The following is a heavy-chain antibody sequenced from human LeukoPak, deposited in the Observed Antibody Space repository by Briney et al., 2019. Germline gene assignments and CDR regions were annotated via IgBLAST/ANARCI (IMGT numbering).Heavy chain of an antibody. V-gene: IGHV1-69*05. Sequence: SAVNVSWNAAGSTSSIYAIRWGRPAGGQGLGWRGGIIPIFGTANYAQKFQGRVTITTDESTSTAHMELSSLRSEDTAVYYCASPEYSSSSLFDYWGQGTLVTVSS. J-gene: IGHJ4*02. CDR2: IIPIFGTA. D-gene: IGHD6-6*01. CDR3: ASPEYSSSSLFDY. CDR1: GSTSSIYA.